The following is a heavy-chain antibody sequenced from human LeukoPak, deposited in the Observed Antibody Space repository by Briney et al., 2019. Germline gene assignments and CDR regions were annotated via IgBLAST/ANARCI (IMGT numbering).Heavy chain of an antibody. D-gene: IGHD6-13*01. J-gene: IGHJ5*01. Sequence: GGSLRLSCAASGFTFSSYEMNWVRQAPGKGLEWVSYISDSGSIIYYADSVKGRFTISRDNAKNSLYLQMNSLRAEDTAVYYCVRETTISAPGPNWFDPWGQGTLVTVSS. V-gene: IGHV3-48*03. CDR3: VRETTISAPGPNWFDP. CDR2: ISDSGSII. CDR1: GFTFSSYE.